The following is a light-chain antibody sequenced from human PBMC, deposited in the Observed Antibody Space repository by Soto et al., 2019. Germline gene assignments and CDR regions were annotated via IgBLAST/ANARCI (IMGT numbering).Light chain of an antibody. CDR3: QQRSDWPPLT. CDR1: QSVSSY. V-gene: IGKV3-11*01. J-gene: IGKJ4*01. Sequence: EIVLTQSPATLYLSPGDRATLSCRASQSVSSYLAWYQQKPGQAPRLLIYDASNRATGIPARFSGSGSGTDFTRTITSLDPEDFAVYYCQQRSDWPPLTFGGGTTVEIK. CDR2: DAS.